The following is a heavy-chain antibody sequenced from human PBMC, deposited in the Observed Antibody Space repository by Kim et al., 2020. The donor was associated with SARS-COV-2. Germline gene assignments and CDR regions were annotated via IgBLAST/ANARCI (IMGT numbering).Heavy chain of an antibody. CDR2: IYYSGST. CDR1: GGSISSGGYY. CDR3: ARARDGPFDY. J-gene: IGHJ4*02. V-gene: IGHV4-31*03. Sequence: SETLSLTCTVSGGSISSGGYYWSWIRQHPGKGLEWIGYIYYSGSTYYNPSLKSRVTISVDTSKNQFSLKLSSVTAADTAVYYCARARDGPFDYWGQGTLVTVSS.